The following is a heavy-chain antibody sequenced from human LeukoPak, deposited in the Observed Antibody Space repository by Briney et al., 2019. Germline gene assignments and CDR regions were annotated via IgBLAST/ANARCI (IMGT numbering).Heavy chain of an antibody. CDR3: ARGAARMVEIATIISFEY. V-gene: IGHV3-74*03. CDR2: ITSDGTSI. Sequence: GGSLRLSCAVSGFSFSVTWMHWVRQPPGQGLVWVARITSDGTSISYAESVKGRFTISRDNAKNTLYLQMNSLRVDDTAVYYCARGAARMVEIATIISFEYWGQGTLVTVSS. CDR1: GFSFSVTW. J-gene: IGHJ4*02. D-gene: IGHD5-24*01.